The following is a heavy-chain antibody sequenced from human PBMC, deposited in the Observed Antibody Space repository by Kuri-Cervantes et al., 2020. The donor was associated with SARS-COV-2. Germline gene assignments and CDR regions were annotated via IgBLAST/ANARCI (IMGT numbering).Heavy chain of an antibody. Sequence: SETLSLTCSVSGGSISSYYWSWIRQPPGKGLEWIGYIYYSGSTNYNPSLMSRLTISVDTSKNQFSLKLSSVTAADTALYFCARSGWYSRGVTHFYMDAWGKGTMVTVSS. CDR2: IYYSGST. J-gene: IGHJ6*03. V-gene: IGHV4-59*01. CDR1: GGSISSYY. CDR3: ARSGWYSRGVTHFYMDA. D-gene: IGHD6-19*01.